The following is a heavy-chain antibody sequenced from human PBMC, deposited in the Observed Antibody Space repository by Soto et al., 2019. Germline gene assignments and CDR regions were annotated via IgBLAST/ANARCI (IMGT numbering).Heavy chain of an antibody. J-gene: IGHJ4*02. CDR1: GYSFSSYA. CDR2: ISAYNGNT. CDR3: ARDPRVYYDSSGYYWVY. D-gene: IGHD3-22*01. V-gene: IGHV1-18*01. Sequence: QVQQVQSGPEVKKPGASVKVSCKASGYSFSSYAISWVRQAPGQGLEWMGWISAYNGNTRYAQNFQDRVTMTTDTSTSTAYMELRSLRSDDTAVYYCARDPRVYYDSSGYYWVYWGQGTLVTVSS.